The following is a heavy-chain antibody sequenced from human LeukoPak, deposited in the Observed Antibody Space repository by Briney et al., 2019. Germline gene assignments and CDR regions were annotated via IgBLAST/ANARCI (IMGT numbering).Heavy chain of an antibody. CDR2: ISGSSGTT. J-gene: IGHJ4*02. D-gene: IGHD6-19*01. CDR3: AKDKGGGCFDY. V-gene: IGHV3-48*04. Sequence: GGSLRLSCAASGFTFRDSNLNWVRQAPGKGLEWVSFISGSSGTTYYAASVKGRFTISSDNAQNSLHLQMNSLRAEDTAVYYCAKDKGGGCFDYWGQGTLVTVSS. CDR1: GFTFRDSN.